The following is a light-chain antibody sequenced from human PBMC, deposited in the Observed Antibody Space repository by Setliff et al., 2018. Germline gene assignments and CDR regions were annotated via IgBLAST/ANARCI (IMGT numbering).Light chain of an antibody. CDR1: SSDVGSYDL. Sequence: ALTQPASVSGSPGQSITISCSGTSSDVGSYDLVSWYQQHPGKAPKLIIYGVSDRPSGVSSRFSGSKSGNTAYLTISGLQTEDEAEYYCNAYASDTTYVFGSGTKITVL. V-gene: IGLV2-14*03. CDR2: GVS. CDR3: NAYASDTTYV. J-gene: IGLJ1*01.